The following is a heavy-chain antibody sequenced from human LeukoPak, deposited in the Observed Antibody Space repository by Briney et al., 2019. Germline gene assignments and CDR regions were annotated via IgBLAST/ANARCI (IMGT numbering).Heavy chain of an antibody. CDR3: ATNLIGAGEYFQQ. J-gene: IGHJ1*01. Sequence: GGSLRLSCAASGLRFSDYYVSWIRQAPGKGLQWVSYISSGGDIMHYADSVKGRFTSPRDNAKNSGYLEMNSLGAEDTAVYYCATNLIGAGEYFQQWGQGTLVTVSS. CDR2: ISSGGDIM. CDR1: GLRFSDYY. V-gene: IGHV3-11*01. D-gene: IGHD2/OR15-2a*01.